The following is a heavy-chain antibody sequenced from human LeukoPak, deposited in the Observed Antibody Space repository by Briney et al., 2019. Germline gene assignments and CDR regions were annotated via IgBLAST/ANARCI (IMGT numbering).Heavy chain of an antibody. CDR3: ARDVVGANNAFDI. D-gene: IGHD1-26*01. Sequence: SQTLSPTCTVSGGSISSGGYYWSWIRQHPGKGLEWIGYIYYSGSTYYNPSLKSRVTISVDRSKNQFSLKLSSVTAADTAVYYCARDVVGANNAFDIWGQGTMVTVSS. V-gene: IGHV4-31*03. J-gene: IGHJ3*02. CDR1: GGSISSGGYY. CDR2: IYYSGST.